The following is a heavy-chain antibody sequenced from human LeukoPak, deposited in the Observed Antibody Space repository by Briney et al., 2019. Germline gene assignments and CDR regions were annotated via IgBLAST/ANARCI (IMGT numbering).Heavy chain of an antibody. CDR2: IRSKAYGGTT. D-gene: IGHD6-6*01. J-gene: IGHJ3*02. Sequence: PGRSLRLSCTASGFTFGDYAMSWFRQAPGKGLEWVGFIRSKAYGGTTDYAASVKGRFTISRDDSKSIAYLQMNSLKTEDTAVYYCSRSFWSIATLDAFDIWGQGTMVTVSS. V-gene: IGHV3-49*03. CDR1: GFTFGDYA. CDR3: SRSFWSIATLDAFDI.